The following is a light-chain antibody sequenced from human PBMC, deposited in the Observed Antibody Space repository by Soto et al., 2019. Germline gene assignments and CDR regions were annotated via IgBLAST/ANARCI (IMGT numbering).Light chain of an antibody. Sequence: EIVLAQSPGTLSFSPGERATLSCRASQSVRDRYLAWYQQKPGQAPSLLIYDTSTRATGVPDRFSGSGSGTDFALTISRVEPEDFAIYFCQQYGSSPGTFGQGTKVDIK. CDR3: QQYGSSPGT. V-gene: IGKV3-20*01. CDR2: DTS. J-gene: IGKJ1*01. CDR1: QSVRDRY.